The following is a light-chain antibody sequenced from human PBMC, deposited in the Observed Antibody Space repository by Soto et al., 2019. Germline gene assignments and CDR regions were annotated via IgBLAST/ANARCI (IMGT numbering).Light chain of an antibody. CDR3: QHYSNWPPT. Sequence: EIVMTQSPATLSVSPGERATLSCRASQSVSSNLAWYQQKPGQTPKLLIYVASTRATGIPARFSGSGSGTEFTLTISSLQSEDFGIYHCQHYSNWPPTFGPGTKVEIK. CDR2: VAS. CDR1: QSVSSN. V-gene: IGKV3-15*01. J-gene: IGKJ3*01.